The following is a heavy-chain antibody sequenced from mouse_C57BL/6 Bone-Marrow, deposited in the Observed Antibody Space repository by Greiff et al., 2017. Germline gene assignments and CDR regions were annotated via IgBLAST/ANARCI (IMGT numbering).Heavy chain of an antibody. CDR2: INPGSGGT. Sequence: HVQLQQSGAELVRPGTSVKVSCKASGYAFTNYLIEWVKQRPGQGLEWIGVINPGSGGTNYNEKFKGKATLTADKSSSTAYMQLSSLTSEDSAVYFCARCGYYNGSSEDFWGRGTAVTVSA. D-gene: IGHD1-1*01. J-gene: IGHJ4*01. CDR1: GYAFTNYL. V-gene: IGHV1-54*01. CDR3: ARCGYYNGSSEDF.